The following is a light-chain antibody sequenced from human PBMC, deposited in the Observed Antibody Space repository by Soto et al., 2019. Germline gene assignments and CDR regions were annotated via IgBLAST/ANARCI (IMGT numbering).Light chain of an antibody. J-gene: IGKJ5*01. CDR1: QSISTY. CDR3: QQYNNYPPIT. CDR2: GAS. V-gene: IGKV3D-15*01. Sequence: EIVMTQSPATLSVSPGERATLSCRASQSISTYLAWYQQKPGQAPRLLIYGASTRATGIPARISGSGSGTEFTLTISSLQSEDFADYYCQQYNNYPPITFGQGTRLEI.